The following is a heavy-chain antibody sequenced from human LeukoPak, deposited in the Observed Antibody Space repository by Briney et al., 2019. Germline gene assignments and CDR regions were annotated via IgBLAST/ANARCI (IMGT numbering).Heavy chain of an antibody. CDR3: AKDPDYDILTGTSFDY. CDR2: ISDSGGRT. J-gene: IGHJ4*02. V-gene: IGHV3-23*01. CDR1: GFTFSSYA. Sequence: GGSLRLSCAASGFTFSSYAMSWVRQAPGKGLEWVSSISDSGGRTKYADSVKGRFTISRDNSKNTLYLQMNSPRAEDTAVYYCAKDPDYDILTGTSFDYWGQGALVTVSS. D-gene: IGHD3-9*01.